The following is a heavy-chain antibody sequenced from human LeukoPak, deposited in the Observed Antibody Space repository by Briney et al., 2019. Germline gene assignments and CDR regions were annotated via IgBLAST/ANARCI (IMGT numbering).Heavy chain of an antibody. CDR2: ISSSSSYI. J-gene: IGHJ6*02. Sequence: GGSLRLSCAASGFTFSSYSMNWVRQAPGKGLEWVSSISSSSSYIYYADSVRGRFTISRDNARNSLYLQMNSLRAEDTAVYYCARPGYDTSGYHYYYYGMDVWGQGTTVTVSS. V-gene: IGHV3-21*01. CDR1: GFTFSSYS. CDR3: ARPGYDTSGYHYYYYGMDV. D-gene: IGHD3-22*01.